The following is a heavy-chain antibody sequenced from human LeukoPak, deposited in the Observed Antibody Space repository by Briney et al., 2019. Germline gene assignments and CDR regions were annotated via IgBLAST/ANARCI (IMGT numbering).Heavy chain of an antibody. J-gene: IGHJ5*02. CDR1: GGSFSSGSHY. Sequence: PSETLSLTCPVSGGSFSSGSHYWSWIRQPPGKGLEWIGHVYYSGSTSYNPSLKGRVTISVDTSKNHFSLELHSVTAADTAVYYCARRRSSGWYVLWGQGTLVTVSS. V-gene: IGHV4-61*03. CDR3: ARRRSSGWYVL. D-gene: IGHD6-19*01. CDR2: VYYSGST.